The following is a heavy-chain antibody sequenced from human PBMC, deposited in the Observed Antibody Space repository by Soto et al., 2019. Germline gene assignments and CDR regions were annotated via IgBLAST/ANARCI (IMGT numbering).Heavy chain of an antibody. J-gene: IGHJ6*03. CDR1: GYTFTSYG. CDR2: ISAYNGNT. CDR3: ARVLFAAAAGIYYYYMDV. V-gene: IGHV1-18*01. D-gene: IGHD6-13*01. Sequence: ASVKVSCKASGYTFTSYGISWVRQAPGQGLEWMGWISAYNGNTNYAQKLQGRVTMTTDTSTSTAYMELRSLRSDDTAVYYCARVLFAAAAGIYYYYMDVWGKGTTVTVSS.